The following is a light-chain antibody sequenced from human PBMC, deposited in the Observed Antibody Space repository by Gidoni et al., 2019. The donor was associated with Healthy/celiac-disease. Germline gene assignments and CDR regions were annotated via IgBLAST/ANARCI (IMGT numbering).Light chain of an antibody. CDR3: QQRYSTPPWT. Sequence: DIQMTQSPSSLSASVGDRVTITCRASQSISSYLHWYQQKPGKAPKLLIYAASSLQSGVPSRFSGSGFGTDFTLTISSLQPEDFATYYCQQRYSTPPWTFGQXTKVEIK. CDR2: AAS. V-gene: IGKV1-39*01. CDR1: QSISSY. J-gene: IGKJ1*01.